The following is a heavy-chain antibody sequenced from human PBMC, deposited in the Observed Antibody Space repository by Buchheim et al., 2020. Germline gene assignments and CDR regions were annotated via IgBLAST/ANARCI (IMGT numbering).Heavy chain of an antibody. D-gene: IGHD1-26*01. CDR3: AREGAMPYVPGGY. J-gene: IGHJ4*02. CDR1: GASIDIDNW. CDR2: IHLNGKT. V-gene: IGHV4-4*02. Sequence: QIQLEESGPRLVEPSGTLSLTCAVSGASIDIDNWWSWVRQPPGKGLEWIGEIHLNGKTNYHPSLRSRGAISMEKSKNHLYLSLYSVSAADTAVYYCAREGAMPYVPGGYWGQRAL.